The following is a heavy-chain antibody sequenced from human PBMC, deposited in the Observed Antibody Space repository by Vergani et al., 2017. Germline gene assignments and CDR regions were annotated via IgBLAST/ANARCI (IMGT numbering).Heavy chain of an antibody. J-gene: IGHJ3*02. V-gene: IGHV3-23*01. D-gene: IGHD3-22*01. CDR3: AKDGSYDSSGFEAFDI. CDR1: GFTFSSYA. CDR2: ISGSGGST. Sequence: EVQLLESGGGLVQPGGSLRLSCAASGFTFSSYAMSWVRQAPGKGLEWVSAISGSGGSTYYADSVKGRFTISRDNSKNTLYLQMNSLRAEDTAVYYCAKDGSYDSSGFEAFDIWGQGTMVTVSS.